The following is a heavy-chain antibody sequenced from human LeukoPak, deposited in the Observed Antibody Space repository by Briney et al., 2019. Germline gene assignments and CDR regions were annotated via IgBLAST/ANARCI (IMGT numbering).Heavy chain of an antibody. D-gene: IGHD4-17*01. CDR1: GGSISSYY. CDR2: IYTSGST. Sequence: PSETLSLTCTVSGGSISSYYWSWIRQPAGKGPEWIGRIYTSGSTNYNPSLKSRVTMSVDTSKNQFSLKLSSVTAADTAVYYCARGAATTVTTWSWDYYCYMDVWGKGTTVTVSS. J-gene: IGHJ6*03. CDR3: ARGAATTVTTWSWDYYCYMDV. V-gene: IGHV4-4*07.